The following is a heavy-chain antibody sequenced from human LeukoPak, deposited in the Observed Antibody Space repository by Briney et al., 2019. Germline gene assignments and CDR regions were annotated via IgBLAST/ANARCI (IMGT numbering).Heavy chain of an antibody. CDR1: GYTFTSYD. Sequence: GASVKVSCKASGYTFTSYDINLVRQATGQGLEWMGWMNPNSGNTGYAQKFQGRVIMTMNTSRTTAYMDLSSLKSEDTAVYYCATALSSTTESYYYMDVWGKGNTVTVSS. J-gene: IGHJ6*03. CDR3: ATALSSTTESYYYMDV. CDR2: MNPNSGNT. D-gene: IGHD2/OR15-2a*01. V-gene: IGHV1-8*01.